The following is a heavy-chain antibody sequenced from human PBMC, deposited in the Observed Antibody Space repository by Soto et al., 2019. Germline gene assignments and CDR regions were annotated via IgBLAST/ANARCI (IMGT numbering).Heavy chain of an antibody. Sequence: PSETLSLTCAVSGGSITSGAYYWTWIRQHPGKGLEWIAYIHYSGRTYYNPSLKSRVTISVDTSNNQFSLKLSSVTAADTAVYYCARYYFDSRGYSNWFDPWRQGTLVTVSS. D-gene: IGHD3-22*01. CDR1: GGSITSGAYY. J-gene: IGHJ5*02. V-gene: IGHV4-31*11. CDR3: ARYYFDSRGYSNWFDP. CDR2: IHYSGRT.